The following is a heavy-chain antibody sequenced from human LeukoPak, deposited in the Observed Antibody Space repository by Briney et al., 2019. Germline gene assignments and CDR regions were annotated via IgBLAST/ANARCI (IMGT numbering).Heavy chain of an antibody. CDR3: AREWRGAFDY. V-gene: IGHV3-48*01. J-gene: IGHJ4*02. D-gene: IGHD4/OR15-4a*01. CDR1: GFTFSTYT. CDR2: ISSSSGTI. Sequence: GGSLRLPCATSGFTFSTYTMNWVRQAPGKGLEWVSYISSSSGTIYYADSVKGRFTISRDNAKNSLYLQMNSLRAEDTAVYYCAREWRGAFDYWGQGTLVTVSS.